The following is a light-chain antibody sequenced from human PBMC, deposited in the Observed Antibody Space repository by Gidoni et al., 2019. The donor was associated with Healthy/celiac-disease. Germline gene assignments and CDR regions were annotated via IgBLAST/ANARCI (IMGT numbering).Light chain of an antibody. Sequence: DIHMTQSPSTLSASVGVRVTITCRASQSISSWLAWYQQKPGKAPKLLIYKASSLESGVPSRFSGSGSGTEFTLTISSLQPDDFATYYCQQYNSYSPVTFGQGTKVEIK. CDR2: KAS. CDR3: QQYNSYSPVT. CDR1: QSISSW. V-gene: IGKV1-5*03. J-gene: IGKJ1*01.